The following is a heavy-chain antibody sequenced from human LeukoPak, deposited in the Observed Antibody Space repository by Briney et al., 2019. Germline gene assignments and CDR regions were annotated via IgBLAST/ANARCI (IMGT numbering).Heavy chain of an antibody. V-gene: IGHV3-48*02. Sequence: PGGSLRLSCAASGFTFSSYSMNWVRQAPGKGLEWVSYISSSSTIYYADSVKGRFTISRGNAKNSLYLQMNSLRDEDTAVYYCARGYPGGDCYDYWGQGTLVTVSS. J-gene: IGHJ4*02. D-gene: IGHD2-21*01. CDR1: GFTFSSYS. CDR3: ARGYPGGDCYDY. CDR2: ISSSSTI.